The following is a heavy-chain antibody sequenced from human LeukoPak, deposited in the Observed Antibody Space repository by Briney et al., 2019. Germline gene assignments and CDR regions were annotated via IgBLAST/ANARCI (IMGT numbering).Heavy chain of an antibody. D-gene: IGHD3-10*01. CDR2: IYSGGST. CDR3: ARDPPLPYLYGSGSYLARHDY. Sequence: TGGSLRLSCAASGFTVSSNYMSWVRQAPGKGLEWVSVIYSGGSTYYADSVKGRFTISRDNSKNTLYLQMNSLRAEDTAVYYCARDPPLPYLYGSGSYLARHDYCGQGTLVTVSS. V-gene: IGHV3-53*01. J-gene: IGHJ4*02. CDR1: GFTVSSNY.